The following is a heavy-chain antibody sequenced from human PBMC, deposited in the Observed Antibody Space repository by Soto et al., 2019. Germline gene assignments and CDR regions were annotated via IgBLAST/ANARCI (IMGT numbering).Heavy chain of an antibody. J-gene: IGHJ4*02. CDR1: GGSITTGGYY. CDR3: ARTKCSGRSRPSWSLLY. V-gene: IGHV4-31*03. Sequence: SETLSLTCTVSGGSITTGGYYWSWIRQLPGKGLEWIGHRYYSESTYYNPSLKSRVSISLDTSKNQFSLKLSFVTAADTAMYYCARTKCSGRSRPSWSLLYWGQGTLVTV. CDR2: RYYSEST. D-gene: IGHD2-15*01.